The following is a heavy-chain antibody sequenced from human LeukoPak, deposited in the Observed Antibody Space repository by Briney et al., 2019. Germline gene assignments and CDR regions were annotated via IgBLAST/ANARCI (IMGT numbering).Heavy chain of an antibody. D-gene: IGHD5-12*01. CDR1: GFSFSSNW. CDR3: ARGALLVVATIVDY. Sequence: QPGGSLRLSCATSGFSFSSNWMSWVRQAPGKGLEWVAVISYDGSNKYYADSVKGRFTISRDNSKNTLYLQMNSLRAEDTAVYYCARGALLVVATIVDYWGQGTLVTVSS. CDR2: ISYDGSNK. J-gene: IGHJ4*02. V-gene: IGHV3-30*03.